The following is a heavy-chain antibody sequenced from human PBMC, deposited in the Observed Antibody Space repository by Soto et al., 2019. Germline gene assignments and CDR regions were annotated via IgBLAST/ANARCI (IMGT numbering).Heavy chain of an antibody. Sequence: QVQLVQSGAEVKKPGSSVKVSCKASGGTFSSYAISWVRQAPGQGLEWMGGIIPIFGTANYAQKFQGSVTITSDETTSKAYMELSSLRSEDTAVYYCARVGRGGSSWYGFDPWGQGPLVTVSS. CDR3: ARVGRGGSSWYGFDP. V-gene: IGHV1-69*05. CDR2: IIPIFGTA. J-gene: IGHJ5*02. CDR1: GGTFSSYA. D-gene: IGHD6-13*01.